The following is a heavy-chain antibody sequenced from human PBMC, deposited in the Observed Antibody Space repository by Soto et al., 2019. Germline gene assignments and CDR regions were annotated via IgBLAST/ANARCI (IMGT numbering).Heavy chain of an antibody. D-gene: IGHD3-10*01. Sequence: PGGSLRLSCAASGFTFSSYGMHWVRQAPGKGLEWVAVISYDGSNKYYADSVKGRFTISRDNSKNTLYLQMNSLRAEDTAVCYCAKDFGSGSPPYFDYWGQGTLVTGSS. CDR2: ISYDGSNK. V-gene: IGHV3-30*18. CDR1: GFTFSSYG. J-gene: IGHJ4*02. CDR3: AKDFGSGSPPYFDY.